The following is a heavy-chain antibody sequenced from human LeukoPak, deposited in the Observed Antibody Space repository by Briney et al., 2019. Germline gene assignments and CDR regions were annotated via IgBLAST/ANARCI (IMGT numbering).Heavy chain of an antibody. D-gene: IGHD2-2*01. CDR1: GGSIGSHY. CDR2: IYYSGST. J-gene: IGHJ4*02. V-gene: IGHV4-59*11. CDR3: ARSEVVPADPFDY. Sequence: SETLSLTCTVSGGSIGSHYWSWIRQPPGKGLEWIGYIYYSGSTNYNPSLKSRVTISVDTSKNQFSLKLSSVTAADTAVYYCARSEVVPADPFDYWGQGTLVTVSS.